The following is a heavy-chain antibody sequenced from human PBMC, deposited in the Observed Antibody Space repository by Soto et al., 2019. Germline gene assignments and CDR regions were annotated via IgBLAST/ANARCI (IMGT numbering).Heavy chain of an antibody. D-gene: IGHD6-13*01. J-gene: IGHJ4*02. CDR2: ITGSSSTT. CDR1: GFTFSNYG. V-gene: IGHV3-48*01. CDR3: ARRGQQVNY. Sequence: EVQLVESGGGLVQPGGSLRLSCAASGFTFSNYGMNWVRQAPGKGLEWVSYITGSSSTTYYADSVKGRFTISRDNAKNPLYLQMNSLRAEDTAVYYCARRGQQVNYWGQGTLVTVSS.